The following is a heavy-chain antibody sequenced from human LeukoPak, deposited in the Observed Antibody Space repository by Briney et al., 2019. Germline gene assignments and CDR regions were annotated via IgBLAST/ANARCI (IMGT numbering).Heavy chain of an antibody. CDR3: ACGGPYDINRGDLNWFDP. D-gene: IGHD3-9*01. CDR1: GGSISSSNW. J-gene: IGHJ5*02. V-gene: IGHV4-4*02. Sequence: KPSETLSLTCAVSGGSISSSNWWSWVRQPPGKGLEWIGEIYHSGSTNYNPSLKSRVTISVDKSKNQFSLKLSSVTAADTAVYYCACGGPYDINRGDLNWFDPWGQGTLVTVSS. CDR2: IYHSGST.